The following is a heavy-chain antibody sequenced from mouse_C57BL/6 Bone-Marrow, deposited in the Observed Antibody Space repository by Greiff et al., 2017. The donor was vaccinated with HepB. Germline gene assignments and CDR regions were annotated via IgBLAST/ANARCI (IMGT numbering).Heavy chain of an antibody. Sequence: EVKVVESEGGLVQPGSSMKLSCTASGFTFSDYYMAWVRQVPEKGLEWVANINYDGSSTYYLDSLKSRFIISRDNAKNILYLQMSSLKSEDTATYYCARGTWGYAMDYWGQGTSVTVSS. V-gene: IGHV5-16*01. J-gene: IGHJ4*01. CDR1: GFTFSDYY. CDR3: ARGTWGYAMDY. CDR2: INYDGSST.